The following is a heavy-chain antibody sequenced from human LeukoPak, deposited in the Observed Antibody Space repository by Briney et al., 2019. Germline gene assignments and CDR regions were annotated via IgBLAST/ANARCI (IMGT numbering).Heavy chain of an antibody. CDR1: GFTFSSYA. D-gene: IGHD2-15*01. CDR3: ARDGGLHTNFDY. Sequence: GGSLRLSCAASGFTFSSYAMSWVRQAPGKGLEWVANTKPDGSAEYYADSVRGRFTASRDNANNLLYLQMNRLRAEDTAVYYCARDGGLHTNFDYWGQGTLLTVSS. J-gene: IGHJ4*02. V-gene: IGHV3-7*01. CDR2: TKPDGSAE.